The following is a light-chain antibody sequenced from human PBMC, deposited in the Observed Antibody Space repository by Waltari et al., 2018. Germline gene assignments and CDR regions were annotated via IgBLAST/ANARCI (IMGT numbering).Light chain of an antibody. J-gene: IGKJ4*01. CDR1: QSISSR. CDR2: EAL. V-gene: IGKV1-5*01. Sequence: DIQMTQSPSTLSASVGDRVTITCRASQSISSRLAWYQQKPGTAPKLLIHEALSLESGVPIRFSGTVSGTEFTLTISSLQPEDFGTYFCQQYKTYPLIFGGGTRVESK. CDR3: QQYKTYPLI.